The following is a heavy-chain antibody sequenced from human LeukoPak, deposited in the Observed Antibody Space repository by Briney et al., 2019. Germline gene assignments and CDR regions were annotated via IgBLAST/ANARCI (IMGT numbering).Heavy chain of an antibody. V-gene: IGHV4-59*01. CDR2: IYYSGST. Sequence: SETLSLTCTVSGGSISSYYWSWLRQPPGKGLEGIGYIYYSGSTNYNPSLKSRVTISVDTSKNQFSLKLSSVTAADTAVYYCAGDTAMVIRAFDIWGQGTMVTVSS. CDR3: AGDTAMVIRAFDI. J-gene: IGHJ3*02. D-gene: IGHD5-18*01. CDR1: GGSISSYY.